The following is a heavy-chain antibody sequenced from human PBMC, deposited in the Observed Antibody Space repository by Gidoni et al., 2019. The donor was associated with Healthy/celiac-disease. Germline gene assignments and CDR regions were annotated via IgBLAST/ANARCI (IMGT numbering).Heavy chain of an antibody. J-gene: IGHJ1*01. CDR3: ATDLLGSRRWKH. V-gene: IGHV1-24*01. D-gene: IGHD3-22*01. CDR2: CDPEDGET. CDR1: GYTLTELS. Sequence: QVQLVQSGAEVKKPGASVKVSCKVSGYTLTELSMHCVRQAPGKGLEWMGGCDPEDGETIYAQKFQGRVTMTEDTSTDTAYMELSSLRSEDTAVYYCATDLLGSRRWKHWGQGTLVTVSS.